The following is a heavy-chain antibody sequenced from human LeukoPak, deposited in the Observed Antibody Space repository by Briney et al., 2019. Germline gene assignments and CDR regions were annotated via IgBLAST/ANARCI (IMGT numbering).Heavy chain of an antibody. J-gene: IGHJ4*02. D-gene: IGHD4-11*01. V-gene: IGHV1-69*05. CDR3: ATSLSNYKYYYFDY. CDR1: GGTFSSYA. CDR2: TIPIFGTA. Sequence: SVKVSCKASGGTFSSYAISWVRQAPGQGLEWMGGTIPIFGTANYAQKFQGRVTITTDESTSTAYMELSSLRSEDTAVYYCATSLSNYKYYYFDYWGQGTLVTVSS.